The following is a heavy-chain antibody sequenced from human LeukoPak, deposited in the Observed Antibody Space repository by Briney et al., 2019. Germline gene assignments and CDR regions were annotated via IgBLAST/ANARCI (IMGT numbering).Heavy chain of an antibody. CDR1: GGSISSYY. V-gene: IGHV4-59*01. CDR3: ARTRITIFGVVTEFDY. CDR2: IYYSGST. D-gene: IGHD3-3*01. J-gene: IGHJ4*02. Sequence: SSETLSLTCTVSGGSISSYYWSWIRQPPGKGLEWIGYIYYSGSTNYNPSLKSRVTISVDTSKNQFSLKLSSVTAADTAVYYCARTRITIFGVVTEFDYWGQGTLVTVSS.